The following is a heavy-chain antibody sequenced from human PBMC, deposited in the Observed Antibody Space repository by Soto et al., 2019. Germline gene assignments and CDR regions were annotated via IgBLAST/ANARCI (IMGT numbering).Heavy chain of an antibody. J-gene: IGHJ4*02. D-gene: IGHD2-2*01. CDR1: GFTFSSYA. Sequence: GGSLRLSCAASGFTFSSYAMSWVRQAPGKGLEWVSAISGSGGSTYYADSVKGRFTISRDNSKNTLHLQMNSLRAEDTAVYYCAKVPWDIVVVPAAIFGYWGQGTLVTVSS. CDR2: ISGSGGST. V-gene: IGHV3-23*01. CDR3: AKVPWDIVVVPAAIFGY.